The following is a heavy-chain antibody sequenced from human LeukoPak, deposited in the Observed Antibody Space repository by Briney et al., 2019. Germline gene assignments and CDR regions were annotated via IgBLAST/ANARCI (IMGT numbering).Heavy chain of an antibody. V-gene: IGHV3-48*03. D-gene: IGHD2-2*01. CDR1: GFTFSSYE. J-gene: IGHJ6*02. Sequence: PGGSLRLSCAASGFTFSSYEMNWVRQAPGKGLEWGSYISSSDSTIYYADSVKGRFTISRDNAKNSLYLQMNSLRAEDTAVYYCARGSSSTNGFYGMDVWGQGTTVTVSS. CDR3: ARGSSSTNGFYGMDV. CDR2: ISSSDSTI.